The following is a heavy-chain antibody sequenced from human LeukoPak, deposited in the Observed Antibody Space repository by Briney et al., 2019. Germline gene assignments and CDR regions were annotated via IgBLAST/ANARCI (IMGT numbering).Heavy chain of an antibody. CDR1: GFTFNTFN. CDR3: ARGHYDVLAASYKWTPDY. J-gene: IGHJ4*02. V-gene: IGHV3-21*01. Sequence: GGSLRLSCAASGFTFNTFNMNWVRQAPGKGLEWVSSITSGGDYIYYADSVKGRFTTSRDHAKNSLSLQLNSLGVEDTAVYYCARGHYDVLAASYKWTPDYWGQGTLVTVSS. CDR2: ITSGGDYI. D-gene: IGHD3-9*01.